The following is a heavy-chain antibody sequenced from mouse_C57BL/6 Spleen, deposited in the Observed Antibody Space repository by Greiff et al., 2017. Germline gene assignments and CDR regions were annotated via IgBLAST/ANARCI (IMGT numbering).Heavy chain of an antibody. CDR2: ISSGGGYI. D-gene: IGHD4-1*01. CDR3: TRDGGLGRLYAMDY. J-gene: IGHJ4*01. CDR1: GFTFSSYA. Sequence: EVKLVESGEGLVKPGGSLKLSCAASGFTFSSYAMSWVRQTPEKRLEWVAYISSGGGYIYYADPVKGRFTISRDNARNTLYLQMSMLKAEDTAMYYCTRDGGLGRLYAMDYWGQGTSVTVSS. V-gene: IGHV5-9-1*02.